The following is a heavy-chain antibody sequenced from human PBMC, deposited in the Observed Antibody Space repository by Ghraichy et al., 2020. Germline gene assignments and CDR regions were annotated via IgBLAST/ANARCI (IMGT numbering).Heavy chain of an antibody. D-gene: IGHD3-3*01. Sequence: GGSLRLSCAASGFTFSSYAMHWVRQAPGKGLEWVAVISYDGSNKYYADSVKGRFTISRDNSKNTLYLQMNSLRAEDTAVYYCARGRIFGVVITLLTGLLFDYWGQGTLVTVSS. CDR1: GFTFSSYA. CDR2: ISYDGSNK. V-gene: IGHV3-30-3*01. J-gene: IGHJ4*02. CDR3: ARGRIFGVVITLLTGLLFDY.